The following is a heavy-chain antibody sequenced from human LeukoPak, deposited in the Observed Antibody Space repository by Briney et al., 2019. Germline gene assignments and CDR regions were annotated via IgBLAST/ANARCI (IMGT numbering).Heavy chain of an antibody. CDR1: GYTFTNYY. V-gene: IGHV1-2*06. CDR2: IDPNTGGT. J-gene: IGHJ4*02. Sequence: ASVKVSCKTSGYTFTNYYIHWVRQAPGQGLEWMGRIDPNTGGTKSAKNFQGRVTMTRDTSISTAYMALSGLRSDDTAVYYCASLYDIVGTTVDYWGQGTLVTVST. D-gene: IGHD1-26*01. CDR3: ASLYDIVGTTVDY.